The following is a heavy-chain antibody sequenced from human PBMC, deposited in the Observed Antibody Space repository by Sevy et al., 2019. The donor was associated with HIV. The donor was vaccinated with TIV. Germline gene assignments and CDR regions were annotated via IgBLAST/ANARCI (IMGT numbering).Heavy chain of an antibody. J-gene: IGHJ6*03. Sequence: SETLSLTCTVSGGSISSSSYYWGWIRQPPGKGLEWIGSIYYSGSTYYNPSLKSRVTISVDTSKNQFSLKLSSVTAADTAVYYCARSGRGHSYGYVGGDYYYYMDVWGKGTTVTVSS. CDR3: ARSGRGHSYGYVGGDYYYYMDV. CDR2: IYYSGST. CDR1: GGSISSSSYY. V-gene: IGHV4-39*01. D-gene: IGHD5-18*01.